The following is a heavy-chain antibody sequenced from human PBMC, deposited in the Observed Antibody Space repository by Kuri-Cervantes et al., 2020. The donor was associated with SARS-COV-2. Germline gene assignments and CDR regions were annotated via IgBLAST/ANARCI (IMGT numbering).Heavy chain of an antibody. CDR2: IYAGSGDT. V-gene: IGHV1-3*01. J-gene: IGHJ4*02. CDR3: ARGAYANGWYGGFFDY. CDR1: GFIFPNYA. D-gene: IGHD6-19*01. Sequence: ASVKVSCKPSGFIFPNYAIHWLRQAPGQRLEWLGLIYAGSGDTKYSQIFQGRVTISRDTSATTSYMELSSLTSEDTAVYYCARGAYANGWYGGFFDYWGQGSLVTVSS.